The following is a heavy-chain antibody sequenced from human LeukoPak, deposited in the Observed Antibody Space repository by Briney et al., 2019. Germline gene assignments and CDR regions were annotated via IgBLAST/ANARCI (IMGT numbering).Heavy chain of an antibody. V-gene: IGHV3-48*03. D-gene: IGHD3-10*01. J-gene: IGHJ4*02. Sequence: GGSLRLSCAASGFTFSRYWMSWVRQAPGKGLEWVSYISSSGSTIYYADSVKGRFTISRDNAKNSLYLQMNSLRAEDTAVYYCARVARGHYYGSGSYSEIPFFDYWGQGTLVTVSS. CDR3: ARVARGHYYGSGSYSEIPFFDY. CDR2: ISSSGSTI. CDR1: GFTFSRYW.